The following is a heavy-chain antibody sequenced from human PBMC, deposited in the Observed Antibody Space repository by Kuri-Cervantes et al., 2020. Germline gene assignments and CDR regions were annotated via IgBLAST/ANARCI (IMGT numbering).Heavy chain of an antibody. CDR2: NYDSGST. D-gene: IGHD1-26*01. Sequence: SETLSLTCNVSGGSISSYYGRWIRQPPGKGLEWIGYNYDSGSTTYNPPLKSRFTISVDTSKNRFSLKLSSVSASDTAVYYCARGVMGGTTGFQHWGQGTLVTVSS. J-gene: IGHJ1*01. CDR1: GGSISSYY. CDR3: ARGVMGGTTGFQH. V-gene: IGHV4-59*08.